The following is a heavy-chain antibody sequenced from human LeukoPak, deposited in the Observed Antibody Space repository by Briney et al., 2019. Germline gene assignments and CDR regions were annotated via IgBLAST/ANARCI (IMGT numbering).Heavy chain of an antibody. CDR2: ITSSGTI. D-gene: IGHD1-26*01. V-gene: IGHV3-11*01. Sequence: GGSLRLSCAASGFTFSDYHMSWIRQAPGKGLEWVSYITSSGTIYYADSVKGRFTISRDNAKNSLYLQMNSLRAEDTAVYYCASNIVGATTVDYWGQGTLVTVSS. CDR1: GFTFSDYH. J-gene: IGHJ4*02. CDR3: ASNIVGATTVDY.